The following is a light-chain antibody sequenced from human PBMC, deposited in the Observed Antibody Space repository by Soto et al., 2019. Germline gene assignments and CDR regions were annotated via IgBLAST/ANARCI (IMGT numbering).Light chain of an antibody. CDR2: GAS. J-gene: IGKJ1*01. Sequence: EIVMTQSPAPLSVSPGARATLSCRASQSVSSTLAWSPQTPGQAPRLLIYGASTRATGIPARFSGTGSGTEFTPTISSPQSEDFAVYYCQQYNNWPQTFGQANKVEIK. CDR3: QQYNNWPQT. CDR1: QSVSST. V-gene: IGKV3-15*01.